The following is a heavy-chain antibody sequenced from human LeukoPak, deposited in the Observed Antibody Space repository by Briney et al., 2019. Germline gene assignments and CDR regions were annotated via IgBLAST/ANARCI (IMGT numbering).Heavy chain of an antibody. CDR3: ARLRRSGRYFDY. D-gene: IGHD3-10*01. Sequence: SETLSLTCTVSGDSISSSNCYWGWIRQPPGKGLEWIGSIYFSGGTYYNASLKSRVTISVDTSKNQFSLKLSSVTAADTAVYYCARLRRSGRYFDYWGQGTLVTVSS. V-gene: IGHV4-39*01. J-gene: IGHJ4*02. CDR1: GDSISSSNCY. CDR2: IYFSGGT.